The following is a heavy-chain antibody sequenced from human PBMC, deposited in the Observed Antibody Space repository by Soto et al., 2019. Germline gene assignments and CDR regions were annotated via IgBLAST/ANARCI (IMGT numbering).Heavy chain of an antibody. CDR3: ARDLDIMITFGGVIAPRGMDV. Sequence: GGSLRLSCGASGFTFRSYAMYWVRQAPGKGLEWVAVITHDGSQKYYADYVKGRFTISRDNAKNSLNLKMNSLRAEDTAVYYCARDLDIMITFGGVIAPRGMDVWGQGTTVTVSS. CDR1: GFTFRSYA. J-gene: IGHJ6*02. CDR2: ITHDGSQK. V-gene: IGHV3-30*04. D-gene: IGHD3-16*02.